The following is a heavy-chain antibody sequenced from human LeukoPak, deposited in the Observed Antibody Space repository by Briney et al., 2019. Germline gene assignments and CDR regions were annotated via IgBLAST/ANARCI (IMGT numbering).Heavy chain of an antibody. CDR3: ARETGSGYDAFDL. D-gene: IGHD6-19*01. CDR2: ISSSGYTK. V-gene: IGHV3-11*01. J-gene: IGHJ3*01. Sequence: PGGSLRLSCAASGFIFSDYYMSWIRQAPGKGLEWVSYISSSGYTKHYADSVKGRFTISRDTAKNSLYLQMNNLRAEDTALYYCARETGSGYDAFDLWGQGTMVTVSS. CDR1: GFIFSDYY.